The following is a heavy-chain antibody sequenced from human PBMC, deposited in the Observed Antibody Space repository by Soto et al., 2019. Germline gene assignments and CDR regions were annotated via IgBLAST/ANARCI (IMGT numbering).Heavy chain of an antibody. J-gene: IGHJ6*02. D-gene: IGHD6-6*01. CDR3: ARQRDRYSSSSPYYYYGMDV. Sequence: GESLKISCKGSGYSFTSYWIGWVRQMPGKGLEWMGIIYPGDSDTRYSPSFQGQVTISADKSISTAYLQWSSLKASDTAMYYCARQRDRYSSSSPYYYYGMDVWGQGTTVTVSS. CDR2: IYPGDSDT. CDR1: GYSFTSYW. V-gene: IGHV5-51*01.